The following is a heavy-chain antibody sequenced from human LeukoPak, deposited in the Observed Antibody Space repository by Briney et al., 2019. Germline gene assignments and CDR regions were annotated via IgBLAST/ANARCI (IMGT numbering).Heavy chain of an antibody. CDR2: IIPIFGTA. J-gene: IGHJ3*02. CDR1: GYTFTGYY. CDR3: ARIPETGIAAAANAFDI. Sequence: GASVKVSCKASGYTFTGYYMHWVRQAPGQGLEWMGGIIPIFGTANYAQKFQGRVTITADKSTSTAYMELSSLRSEDTAVYYCARIPETGIAAAANAFDIWGQGTMVTVSS. V-gene: IGHV1-69*06. D-gene: IGHD6-13*01.